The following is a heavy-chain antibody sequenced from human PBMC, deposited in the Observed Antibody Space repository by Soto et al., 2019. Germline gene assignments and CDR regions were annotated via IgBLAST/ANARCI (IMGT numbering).Heavy chain of an antibody. D-gene: IGHD2-8*01. CDR2: ISGSGDSP. CDR1: GFTFSNYA. Sequence: HPGGSLRLSCAASGFTFSNYAMSWVRQAPGKGLEWVSIISGSGDSPYYADSVKGRFTISRDNSRNTLYLQMNSLRAGDSAKYYCAKEGTSRLYHFDYWGQGTLVTGSS. V-gene: IGHV3-23*01. J-gene: IGHJ4*02. CDR3: AKEGTSRLYHFDY.